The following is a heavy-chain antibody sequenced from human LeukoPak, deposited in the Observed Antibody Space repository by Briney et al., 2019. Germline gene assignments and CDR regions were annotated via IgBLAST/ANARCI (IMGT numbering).Heavy chain of an antibody. D-gene: IGHD3-10*01. CDR3: ARRPPRYYSVNWFDP. Sequence: ASVKVSCKASGCTFTSYDINWVRQATGQGLEWMGWMNPNSGNTGYAQKFQGRVTMTRNTSISTAYTELSSLRSEDTAVYYCARRPPRYYSVNWFDPWGQGTLVTVSS. CDR2: MNPNSGNT. J-gene: IGHJ5*02. V-gene: IGHV1-8*01. CDR1: GCTFTSYD.